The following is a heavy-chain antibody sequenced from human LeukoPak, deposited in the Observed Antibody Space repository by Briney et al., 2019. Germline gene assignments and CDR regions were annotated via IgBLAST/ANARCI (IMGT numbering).Heavy chain of an antibody. CDR3: ARRGKQQLAGYYYYGMDV. CDR2: IYPGDSDT. D-gene: IGHD1-1*01. J-gene: IGHJ6*02. CDR1: GYSFTNYW. Sequence: GESLKISCKGSGYSFTNYWIGWVRQMPGKGLEWMGIIYPGDSDTRYSPSFQGQVTISADKSITTAYLQWSSLKASDTAMYYCARRGKQQLAGYYYYGMDVWDQGTTVTVSS. V-gene: IGHV5-51*01.